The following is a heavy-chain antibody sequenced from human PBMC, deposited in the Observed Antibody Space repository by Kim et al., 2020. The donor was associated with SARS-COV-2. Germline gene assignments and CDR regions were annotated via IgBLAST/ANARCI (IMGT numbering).Heavy chain of an antibody. CDR2: IYYSGST. V-gene: IGHV4-59*01. CDR3: ARGTGMGVVAATDPHDAFDI. CDR1: GGSISSYY. Sequence: SETLSLTCTVSGGSISSYYWSWIRQPPGKGLEWIGYIYYSGSTNYNPSLKSRVTISVDTSKNQFSLKLSSVTAADTAVYYCARGTGMGVVAATDPHDAFDIWGQGTMVTVSS. J-gene: IGHJ3*02. D-gene: IGHD2-15*01.